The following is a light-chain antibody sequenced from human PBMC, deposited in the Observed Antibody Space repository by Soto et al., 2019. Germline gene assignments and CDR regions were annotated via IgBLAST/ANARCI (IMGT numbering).Light chain of an antibody. J-gene: IGLJ3*02. Sequence: QSALTQPPSASGSPGQSVTISCTGTSSDVGAYKYVSRYQQYPGKTPKLMIYEVSKRPSGVPDRFSGSKSGNTASLTVSGLQAEDEADYYCTSYVGSNIWVFGGRTKLTVL. CDR2: EVS. CDR3: TSYVGSNIWV. CDR1: SSDVGAYKY. V-gene: IGLV2-8*01.